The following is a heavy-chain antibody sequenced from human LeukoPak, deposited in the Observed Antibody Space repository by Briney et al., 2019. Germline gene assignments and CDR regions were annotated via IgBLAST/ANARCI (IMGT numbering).Heavy chain of an antibody. CDR2: ISGSGGST. J-gene: IGHJ4*02. D-gene: IGHD6-19*01. Sequence: GGSLRLPCAASGFIFSSYVMSWVRQAPGKGLEWVSVISGSGGSTYYADSVKGRFTISRDNSNSRLTLHMNNLRVEDTAVYYCERDPSEYEWQRGWYRDFWGQGSQVTVSS. V-gene: IGHV3-23*01. CDR3: ERDPSEYEWQRGWYRDF. CDR1: GFIFSSYV.